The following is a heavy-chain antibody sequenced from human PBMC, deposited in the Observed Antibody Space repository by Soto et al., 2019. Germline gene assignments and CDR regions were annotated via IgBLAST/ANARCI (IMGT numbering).Heavy chain of an antibody. CDR1: GFTFDDYA. Sequence: QPGGSLRLSCAASGFTFDDYAMHWVRQAPGKGLEWVSGISWNSGSIGYADSVKGRFTISRDNAKNSLYLQMNSLRAEDTALYYCAKGRPQKGYYDSSPFDYWGQGTLVTVSS. CDR2: ISWNSGSI. CDR3: AKGRPQKGYYDSSPFDY. D-gene: IGHD3-22*01. J-gene: IGHJ4*02. V-gene: IGHV3-9*01.